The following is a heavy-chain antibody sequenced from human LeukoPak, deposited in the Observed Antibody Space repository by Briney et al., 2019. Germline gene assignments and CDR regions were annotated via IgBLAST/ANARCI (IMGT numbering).Heavy chain of an antibody. CDR1: GGTFISYA. V-gene: IGHV1-69*05. D-gene: IGHD3-9*01. CDR3: AMNDRFDWVTPLDY. J-gene: IGHJ4*02. Sequence: ASVQVSFKASGGTFISYAISWVRQAPGQGLEWMGGIIPIFGTANYAQKLQGRVTITTYELTSTAYMELSSLRSEDTGVYYCAMNDRFDWVTPLDYWGQGTLVTVSS. CDR2: IIPIFGTA.